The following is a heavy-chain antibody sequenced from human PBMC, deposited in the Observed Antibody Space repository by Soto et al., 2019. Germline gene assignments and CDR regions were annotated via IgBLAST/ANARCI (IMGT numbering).Heavy chain of an antibody. CDR2: ISYDGSNK. D-gene: IGHD2-2*01. CDR1: GFTFSSYA. J-gene: IGHJ4*02. V-gene: IGHV3-30-3*01. CDR3: ARGPSSLTRFDY. Sequence: GGSLRLSCAASGFTFSSYAMHWVRQAPGKGLDWVAVISYDGSNKYYADSVKGRFTISRDNSKITLYLQMNSLRAEDTAVYYCARGPSSLTRFDYWGQGTLVTVSS.